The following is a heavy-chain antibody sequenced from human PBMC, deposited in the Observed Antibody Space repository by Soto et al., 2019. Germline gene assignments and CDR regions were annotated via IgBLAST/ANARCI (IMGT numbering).Heavy chain of an antibody. CDR3: ASGWFGEFVYQFDY. J-gene: IGHJ4*02. CDR1: GYTFTSSG. V-gene: IGHV1-18*01. CDR2: ISAYNGNT. Sequence: ALVKLSCNPSGYTFTSSGITLVRQAPGQGLEWMGWISAYNGNTNYAQKFQGRVTMTTDTSTSTAYMELRSLGSDDTAVYYCASGWFGEFVYQFDYWGQGTLVTVS. D-gene: IGHD3-10*01.